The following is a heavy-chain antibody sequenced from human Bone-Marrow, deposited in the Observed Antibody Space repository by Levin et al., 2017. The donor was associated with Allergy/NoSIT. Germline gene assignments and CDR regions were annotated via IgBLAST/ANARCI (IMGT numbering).Heavy chain of an antibody. V-gene: IGHV1-2*02. D-gene: IGHD6-13*01. CDR2: INCKNGDT. CDR3: ARLINVYGPAASKGDWFDP. CDR1: GYIFSDSY. J-gene: IGHJ5*02. Sequence: PGGSLRLSCKTSGYIFSDSYMHWVRQAPGQGLQWMGWINCKNGDTKYAQNFQGRVTMTRDTSISTAYMEMRNLRSDDTAVYYCARLINVYGPAASKGDWFDPWGQGTLVTVSS.